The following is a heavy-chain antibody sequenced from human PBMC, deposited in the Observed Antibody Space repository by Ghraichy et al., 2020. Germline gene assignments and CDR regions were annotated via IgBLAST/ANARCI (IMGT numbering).Heavy chain of an antibody. J-gene: IGHJ6*02. CDR1: GFTFSSYW. Sequence: GGSLRLSCAASGFTFSSYWMHWVRQAPGKGLVWVSRINSDGSSTSYADSVKGRFTISRDNAKNTLYLQMNSLRAEDTAVYYCARGIVAYYGMDVWGQGTTVTVSS. V-gene: IGHV3-74*01. CDR2: INSDGSST. D-gene: IGHD1-26*01. CDR3: ARGIVAYYGMDV.